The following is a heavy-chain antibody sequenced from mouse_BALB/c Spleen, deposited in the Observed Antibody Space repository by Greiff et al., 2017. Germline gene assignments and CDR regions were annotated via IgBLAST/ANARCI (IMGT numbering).Heavy chain of an antibody. CDR1: GFTFSSYA. D-gene: IGHD2-4*01. Sequence: EVNVVESGGGLVKPGGSLKLSCAASGFTFSSYAMSWVRQTPEKRLEWVASISSGGSTYYPDSVKGRFTISRDNARNILYLQMSSLRSEDTAMYYCARGGGLRRAWFAYWGQGTLVTVAA. CDR2: ISSGGST. J-gene: IGHJ3*01. V-gene: IGHV5-6-5*01. CDR3: ARGGGLRRAWFAY.